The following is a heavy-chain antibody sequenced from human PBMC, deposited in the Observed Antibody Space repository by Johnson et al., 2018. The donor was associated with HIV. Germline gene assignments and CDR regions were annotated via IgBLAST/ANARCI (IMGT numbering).Heavy chain of an antibody. J-gene: IGHJ3*01. CDR3: AKGGEVWYGAFDF. D-gene: IGHD6-13*01. Sequence: VQLVESGGGLVQPGGSLRLSCAASGFTVSSNYMNWVRQAPGKGLEWVSVIYSGGSTSYADSVKGRFTISRDNSKNTLDLQMNNLRAEDTAVYYCAKGGEVWYGAFDFWGQGTMAIVSS. CDR1: GFTVSSNY. V-gene: IGHV3-66*01. CDR2: IYSGGST.